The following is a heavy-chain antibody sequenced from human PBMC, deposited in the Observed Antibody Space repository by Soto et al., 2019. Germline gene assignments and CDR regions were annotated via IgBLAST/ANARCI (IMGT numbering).Heavy chain of an antibody. J-gene: IGHJ6*02. D-gene: IGHD2-2*01. CDR1: GGSISSYY. V-gene: IGHV4-59*01. Sequence: SETLSLTCTVSGGSISSYYWSWIRQPPGKGLEWIGYIYYSGSTNYNPSLKSRVTISVDTSKNQFSLKLSSVTAEDTAVYYCARDPAWVPAAISFPSYGMDVWGQGTTVTVSS. CDR2: IYYSGST. CDR3: ARDPAWVPAAISFPSYGMDV.